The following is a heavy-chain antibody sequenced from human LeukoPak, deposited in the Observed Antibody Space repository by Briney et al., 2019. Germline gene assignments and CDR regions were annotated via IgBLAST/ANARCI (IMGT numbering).Heavy chain of an antibody. CDR1: GGSISSGSYY. CDR2: IHTSGST. V-gene: IGHV4-61*02. CDR3: ARVPSYSNYYYYMDV. J-gene: IGHJ6*03. Sequence: PSETLSLTCTVSGGSISSGSYYWSWIRQPAGKGLEWIGRIHTSGSTNYNPSLKSRVTISVDTSKNQFSLKLSSVTAADTAVYYCARVPSYSNYYYYMDVWGKGTTVTVSS. D-gene: IGHD4-11*01.